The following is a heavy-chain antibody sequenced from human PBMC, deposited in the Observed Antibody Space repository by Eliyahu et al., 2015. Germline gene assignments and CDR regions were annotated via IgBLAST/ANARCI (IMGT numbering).Heavy chain of an antibody. Sequence: QVQLVESGGGVVQPGRSLXLSCAASGXTFXSYGMHWVRQAPGKGLEWVAVIWYDGSNKYYADSVKGRFTISRDNSKNTLYLQMNSLRAEDTAVYYCARASYCSGGSCYSDIDYWGQGTLVTVSS. CDR2: IWYDGSNK. D-gene: IGHD2-15*01. J-gene: IGHJ4*02. V-gene: IGHV3-33*01. CDR3: ARASYCSGGSCYSDIDY. CDR1: GXTFXSYG.